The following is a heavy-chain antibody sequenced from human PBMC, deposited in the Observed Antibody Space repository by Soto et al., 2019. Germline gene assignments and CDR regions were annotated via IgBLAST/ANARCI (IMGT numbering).Heavy chain of an antibody. CDR2: IAYDGSNR. Sequence: QVQLVESGGGVVQPGRSLRLSCAASGFSISRSAMHWVRQAPGKGLEWVAVIAYDGSNRWYADSAKGGFTISRDNSKNTVYLQMSSLRGEDTTVYYCDRDLQEDTDNVNWFAPCGEGTLVTVSS. CDR3: DRDLQEDTDNVNWFAP. CDR1: GFSISRSA. D-gene: IGHD1-1*01. J-gene: IGHJ5*02. V-gene: IGHV3-30*04.